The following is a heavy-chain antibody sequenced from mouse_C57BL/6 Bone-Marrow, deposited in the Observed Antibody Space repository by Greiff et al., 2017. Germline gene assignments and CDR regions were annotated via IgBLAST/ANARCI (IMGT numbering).Heavy chain of an antibody. CDR3: RRRRDYYGSGYVSWLAY. CDR1: GYTFTSYW. CDR2: IYPGNSDT. V-gene: IGHV1-5*01. J-gene: IGHJ3*01. Sequence: EVQLQQSGTVLARPGASVKMSCKTSGYTFTSYWMHWVKQRPGQGLEWIGAIYPGNSDTSYNQKFKGKAKLTAVTSASTAYMELSSLTNEDSAVYYYRRRRDYYGSGYVSWLAYWGQGTLVTVSA. D-gene: IGHD1-1*01.